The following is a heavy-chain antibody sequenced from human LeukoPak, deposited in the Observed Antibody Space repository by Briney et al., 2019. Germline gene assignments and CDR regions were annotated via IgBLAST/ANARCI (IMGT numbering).Heavy chain of an antibody. V-gene: IGHV3-7*02. CDR1: GFTFSSNW. D-gene: IGHD1-26*01. CDR3: VGGDDMDV. CDR2: IKQDGSEK. Sequence: GGSLRLSCEASGFTFSSNWMTWVRQAPGKGLEWVANIKQDGSEKYYVDSVKGRFTISRDNAKNSLYLQMNSLRAEDTAVYYCVGGDDMDVWGRGTTVTVSS. J-gene: IGHJ6*02.